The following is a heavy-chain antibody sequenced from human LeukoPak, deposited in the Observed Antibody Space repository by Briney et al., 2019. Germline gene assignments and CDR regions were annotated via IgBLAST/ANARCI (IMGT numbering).Heavy chain of an antibody. CDR3: ARGATIFGSKGYMDV. Sequence: SVKVSCKASGGTFSSYAISWVRQAPGQGLEWMGGIIPIFGTANYAQKFQGRVTITTDESTSTAYMELSSLRSEDTAVYYCARGATIFGSKGYMDVWGKGTTATVSS. J-gene: IGHJ6*03. CDR1: GGTFSSYA. D-gene: IGHD3-3*01. CDR2: IIPIFGTA. V-gene: IGHV1-69*05.